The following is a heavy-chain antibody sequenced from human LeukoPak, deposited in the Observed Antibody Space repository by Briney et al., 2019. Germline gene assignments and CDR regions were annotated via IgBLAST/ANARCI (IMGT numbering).Heavy chain of an antibody. D-gene: IGHD3-10*01. J-gene: IGHJ6*03. V-gene: IGHV3-30*02. CDR2: IRYDGSNK. Sequence: PGGSLRLSCAASRFTFSSYGMHWVRQAPGKGLEWVAFIRYDGSNKYYADSVKGRFTISRDNSKNTLYLQMNSLRAEDTAVYYCAKVGKHYYYMDVWGKGTTVTVSS. CDR1: RFTFSSYG. CDR3: AKVGKHYYYMDV.